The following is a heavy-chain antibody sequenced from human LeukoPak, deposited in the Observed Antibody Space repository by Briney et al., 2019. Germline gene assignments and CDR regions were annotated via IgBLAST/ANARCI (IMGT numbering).Heavy chain of an antibody. D-gene: IGHD3-22*01. CDR2: IRSNAYGATT. J-gene: IGHJ3*02. CDR3: TRRYNYDSSGYYYVRDAFDI. Sequence: GGSLRLSCTASGFTFGAYVMSWVRQAPGKGLEWVGFIRSNAYGATTNNAASVKGRFTISRDDSRSIAYLQMNSLKTEDTAVYYCTRRYNYDSSGYYYVRDAFDIWGQGTMVTVSS. CDR1: GFTFGAYV. V-gene: IGHV3-49*04.